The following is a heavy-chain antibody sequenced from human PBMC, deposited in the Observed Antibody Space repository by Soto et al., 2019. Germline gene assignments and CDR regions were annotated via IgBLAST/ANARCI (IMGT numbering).Heavy chain of an antibody. D-gene: IGHD3-16*01. V-gene: IGHV1-69*02. Sequence: SVKVSCKASGGTFSSYTISWVRPAPGQGLEWMGRIIPILGIANYAQKFQGRVTITADKSTSTAYMELSSLRSEDTAVYYCARGQKTLGTSEFYYHYHQAVWGKGTTVTDAS. CDR1: GGTFSSYT. CDR2: IIPILGIA. J-gene: IGHJ6*03. CDR3: ARGQKTLGTSEFYYHYHQAV.